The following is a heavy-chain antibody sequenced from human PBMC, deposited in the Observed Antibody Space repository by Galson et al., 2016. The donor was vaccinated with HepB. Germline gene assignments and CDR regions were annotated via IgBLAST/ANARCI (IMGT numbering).Heavy chain of an antibody. V-gene: IGHV3-30*03. J-gene: IGHJ5*02. Sequence: SLRLSCAASGFPFSAYGMSWVRQAPGKGLEWVSDISYDASSLHYADSVEGRFTVSRDNSGHTLYLQMNSLIPEDTAVYYCVVSVYYRWGRGTLVTVSS. D-gene: IGHD3-22*01. CDR1: GFPFSAYG. CDR2: ISYDASSL. CDR3: VVSVYYR.